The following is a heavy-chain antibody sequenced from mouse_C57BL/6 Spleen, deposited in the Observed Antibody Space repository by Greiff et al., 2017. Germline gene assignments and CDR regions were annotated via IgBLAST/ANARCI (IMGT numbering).Heavy chain of an antibody. CDR1: GYTFTSYW. Sequence: QVQLKQPGAELVKPGASVKMSCKASGYTFTSYWITWVKQRPGQGLEWIGDIYPGSGSTNYNEKFKSKATLTVDTSSSTAYMQLSGLTSEDSAVYYCARKLFPAWFAYWGQGTLVTVSA. D-gene: IGHD1-1*02. J-gene: IGHJ3*01. V-gene: IGHV1-55*01. CDR3: ARKLFPAWFAY. CDR2: IYPGSGST.